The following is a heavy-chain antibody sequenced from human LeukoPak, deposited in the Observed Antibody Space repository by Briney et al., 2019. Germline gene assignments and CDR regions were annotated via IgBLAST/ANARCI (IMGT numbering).Heavy chain of an antibody. D-gene: IGHD5-18*01. CDR3: AKNGGDSYGTGHFDY. CDR2: LSGGGVST. Sequence: GGSLRLSRAASGFTFSSYAMTWVRQAPGKGLEWVSALSGGGVSTFYADSVKGRFTISGDNSKNTLYLQMNSLRAEDTATYYCAKNGGDSYGTGHFDYWGQGTLVTVSS. CDR1: GFTFSSYA. V-gene: IGHV3-23*01. J-gene: IGHJ4*02.